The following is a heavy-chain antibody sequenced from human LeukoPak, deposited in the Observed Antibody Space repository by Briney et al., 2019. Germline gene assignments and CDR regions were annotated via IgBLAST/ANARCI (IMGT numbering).Heavy chain of an antibody. J-gene: IGHJ3*02. CDR2: IYYSVSH. CDR3: AREEDGYNPDAFDI. V-gene: IGHV4-39*02. Sequence: SETLSLTCTVSGGSLSSSSYYWGWIRQPPGKGLGWLGSIYYSVSHYYNPSLKSRVTISVDTSKKQFPLKLSSVTAADTAVYYCAREEDGYNPDAFDIWGQGTMVTVSS. CDR1: GGSLSSSSYY. D-gene: IGHD5-24*01.